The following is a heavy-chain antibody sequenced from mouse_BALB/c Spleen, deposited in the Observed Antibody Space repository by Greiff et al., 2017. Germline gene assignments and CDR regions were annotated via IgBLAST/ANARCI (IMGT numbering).Heavy chain of an antibody. CDR3: ARDNRLKYGNYVGY. V-gene: IGHV5-6-5*01. CDR1: GFTFSSYA. Sequence: DVKLVESGGGLVKPGGSLKLSCAASGFTFSSYAMSWVRQTPEKRLEWVASISSGGSTYYPDSVKGRFTISRDNARNILYLQMSSLKSEDTAMYYCARDNRLKYGNYVGYWGQGTTLTVSS. D-gene: IGHD2-10*02. J-gene: IGHJ2*01. CDR2: ISSGGST.